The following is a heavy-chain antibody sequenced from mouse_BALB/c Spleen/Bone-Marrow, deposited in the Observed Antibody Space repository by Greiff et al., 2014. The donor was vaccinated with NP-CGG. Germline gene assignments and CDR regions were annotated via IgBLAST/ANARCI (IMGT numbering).Heavy chain of an antibody. Sequence: EVQLQQSGPDLVKPSQSLSLTCTVTGYFITSGYSWHWIRQFPGNKLEWMGYIHYSGITNYNPSLKSRISITRDTSKNQFFLQLNFVTNENTATYYGTSRYLYGYALDYWGQGTSVTVSA. V-gene: IGHV3-1*02. D-gene: IGHD1-1*02. CDR3: TSRYLYGYALDY. CDR1: GYFITSGYS. CDR2: IHYSGIT. J-gene: IGHJ4*01.